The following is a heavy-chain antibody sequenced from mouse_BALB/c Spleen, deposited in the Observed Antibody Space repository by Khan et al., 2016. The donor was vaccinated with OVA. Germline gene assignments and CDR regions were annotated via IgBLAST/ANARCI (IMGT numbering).Heavy chain of an antibody. CDR2: TDPAKGTT. CDR1: GYNIKDIY. J-gene: IGHJ2*01. V-gene: IGHV14-3*02. Sequence: VPLQQSGAELVKPAASLKLSCTASGYNIKDIYIPWVKKRPEKGLERSRRTDPAKGTTKDDPKFQGQATITADTTSTTAYLQSSSLTSEDTAVYYRRISTINAWGQGTTLTVSS. CDR3: RISTINA.